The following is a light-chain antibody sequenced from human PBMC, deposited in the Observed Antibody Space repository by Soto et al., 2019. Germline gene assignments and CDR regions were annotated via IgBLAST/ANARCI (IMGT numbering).Light chain of an antibody. J-gene: IGKJ2*01. CDR2: GAS. CDR3: QHYDNWPHT. Sequence: EVVMTQSPATLSVSPGERATLSCRASQNLSRNLAWYQQQPGQAPRLLIYGASTRATGIPARFSGSGSGTAFPLTIRSLQSEDFAVYYCQHYDNWPHTFGQGTKLEIK. CDR1: QNLSRN. V-gene: IGKV3-15*01.